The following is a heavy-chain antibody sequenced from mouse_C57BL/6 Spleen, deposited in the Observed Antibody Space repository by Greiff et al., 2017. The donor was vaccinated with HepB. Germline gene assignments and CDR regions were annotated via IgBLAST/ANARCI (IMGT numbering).Heavy chain of an antibody. J-gene: IGHJ4*01. V-gene: IGHV1-50*01. CDR1: GYTFTSYW. Sequence: QVQLQQPGAELVKPGASVKLSCKASGYTFTSYWMQWVKQRPGQGLEWIGEIDPSDSYTNYNQKFKGKATLTVDTSSSTAYMQLSSLTSEDSAVYYCASRGDYSNCLAMDYWGQGTSVTVSS. CDR2: IDPSDSYT. CDR3: ASRGDYSNCLAMDY. D-gene: IGHD2-5*01.